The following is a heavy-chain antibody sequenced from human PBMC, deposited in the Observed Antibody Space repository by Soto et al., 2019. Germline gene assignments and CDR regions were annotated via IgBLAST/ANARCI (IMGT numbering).Heavy chain of an antibody. Sequence: EVQLLESGGGLVQPGGSLRLSCAASGFTFSSYAMSWVRQAPGKGLEWVSAISDGGGNTYYRDSVKGRFTISRDNSKITLYLQMNTLTAEDTAVYFCAQTTPSIHWFDPWGQGTLVTVSS. CDR3: AQTTPSIHWFDP. CDR2: ISDGGGNT. D-gene: IGHD1-1*01. J-gene: IGHJ5*02. V-gene: IGHV3-23*01. CDR1: GFTFSSYA.